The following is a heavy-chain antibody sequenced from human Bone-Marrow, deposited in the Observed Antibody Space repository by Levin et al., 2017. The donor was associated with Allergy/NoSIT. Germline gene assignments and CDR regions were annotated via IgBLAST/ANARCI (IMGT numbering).Heavy chain of an antibody. CDR3: AGGLPRRGWFDP. J-gene: IGHJ5*02. CDR2: ISSSGSTI. D-gene: IGHD1-14*01. CDR1: GFTFSSSE. Sequence: LSLTCAASGFTFSSSEMNWVRQAPGKGLEWVSYISSSGSTIYYADSVKGRFTISRDNAKNSLYLQMNSLRAEDTAVYYCAGGLPRRGWFDPWGQGTLVTVSS. V-gene: IGHV3-48*03.